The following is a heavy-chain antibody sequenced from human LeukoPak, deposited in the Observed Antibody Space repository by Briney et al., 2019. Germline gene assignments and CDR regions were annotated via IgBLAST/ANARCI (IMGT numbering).Heavy chain of an antibody. Sequence: GSLRLSCAASGFTFSSYAMHWVRQAPGKGLEYVSAISSNGGSTYYANSVKGRFTISRDNSKNTLYLQMGSLRAEDMAVYYCARQTMVLVNVWYYYYMDVWGKGTTVTVSS. CDR3: ARQTMVLVNVWYYYYMDV. CDR1: GFTFSSYA. J-gene: IGHJ6*03. D-gene: IGHD3-10*01. V-gene: IGHV3-64*01. CDR2: ISSNGGST.